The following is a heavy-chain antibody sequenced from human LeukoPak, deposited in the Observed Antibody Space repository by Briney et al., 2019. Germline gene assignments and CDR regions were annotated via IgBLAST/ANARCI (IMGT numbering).Heavy chain of an antibody. V-gene: IGHV1-46*01. CDR1: GYTFTSYY. CDR3: ARFLPDCSSTSCYPVYYYDSSGVDAFDI. J-gene: IGHJ3*02. D-gene: IGHD2-2*01. CDR2: INPSGGST. Sequence: ASVKVSCKASGYTFTSYYMHWVRQAPGQGLEWMGIINPSGGSTSYAQKFQGRVTMTRDTSTSTVYMELSSLRSEDTAVYYCARFLPDCSSTSCYPVYYYDSSGVDAFDIWAKGQWSPSLQ.